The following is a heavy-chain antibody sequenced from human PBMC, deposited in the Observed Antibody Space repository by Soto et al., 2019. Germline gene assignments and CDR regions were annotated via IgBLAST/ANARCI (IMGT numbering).Heavy chain of an antibody. D-gene: IGHD6-13*01. Sequence: GASVKVSCKASGGTFSSYAISWVRQAPGQGVEWMGGIIPIFGTANYAQKFQGRVTSTADESTSTAYMELSSLRSEDTAVYYCARVCCIAAAGVKDAFDIWGEGTMVTVSS. J-gene: IGHJ3*02. CDR2: IIPIFGTA. CDR3: ARVCCIAAAGVKDAFDI. CDR1: GGTFSSYA. V-gene: IGHV1-69*13.